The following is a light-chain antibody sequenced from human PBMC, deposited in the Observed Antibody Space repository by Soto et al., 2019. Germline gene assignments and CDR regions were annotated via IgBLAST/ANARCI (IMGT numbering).Light chain of an antibody. V-gene: IGKV1-8*01. Sequence: AIRMTQSPSSFSASTGDRVTITCRANQGISSYLAWYQQKPGKAPKLLIYAASTLQSGVPSRFSGSGSGTDFTLTISCLQSEDFATYYCQQYYSYLWTFGQGTKVEIK. CDR1: QGISSY. CDR2: AAS. J-gene: IGKJ1*01. CDR3: QQYYSYLWT.